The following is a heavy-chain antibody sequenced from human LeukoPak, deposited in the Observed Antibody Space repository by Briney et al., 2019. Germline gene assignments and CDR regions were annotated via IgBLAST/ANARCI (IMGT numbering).Heavy chain of an antibody. Sequence: ASVKVSCKASDYTFTRYGISWVRQAPGQGLEWMGWISAYSGNTNYAQKLQGRITMTTDTSASTAYMELRSLTSDDTALYYCARGGGYYDHWGQGTLVTVSS. J-gene: IGHJ4*02. V-gene: IGHV1-18*01. CDR1: DYTFTRYG. CDR3: ARGGGYYDH. D-gene: IGHD4-23*01. CDR2: ISAYSGNT.